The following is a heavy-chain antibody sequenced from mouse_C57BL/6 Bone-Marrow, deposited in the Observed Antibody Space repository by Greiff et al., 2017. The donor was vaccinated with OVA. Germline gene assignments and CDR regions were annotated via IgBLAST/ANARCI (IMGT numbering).Heavy chain of an antibody. V-gene: IGHV1-82*01. Sequence: VQLQQSGPELVKPGASVKISCKASGYAFSSSWMNWVKQRPGKGLEWIGRIYPGDGDTNFNGKFKGKATLTADKSSSPAYMQLSSLTSEDSAVYFCARHEDGYCASYFDCGGQGTTLTVSS. CDR2: IYPGDGDT. CDR1: GYAFSSSW. D-gene: IGHD2-3*01. CDR3: ARHEDGYCASYFDC. J-gene: IGHJ2*01.